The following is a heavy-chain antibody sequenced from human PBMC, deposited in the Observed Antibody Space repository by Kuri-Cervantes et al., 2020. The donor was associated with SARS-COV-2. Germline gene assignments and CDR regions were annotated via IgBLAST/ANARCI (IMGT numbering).Heavy chain of an antibody. CDR1: GFTFSAYW. V-gene: IGHV3-74*01. Sequence: GGSLRLSCAASGFTFSAYWMHWVRHAPGKGLVWVSHIDGDGTSIGYADSVKGRFTISRDNAKGTLYLQMNSPRAEDTAMYYCARGDGMDVWGQGTTVTVSS. J-gene: IGHJ6*02. CDR2: IDGDGTSI. CDR3: ARGDGMDV.